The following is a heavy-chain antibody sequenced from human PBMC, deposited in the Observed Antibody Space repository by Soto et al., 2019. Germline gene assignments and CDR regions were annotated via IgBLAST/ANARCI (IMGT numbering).Heavy chain of an antibody. Sequence: GASVKVSCKASGYTFTGYYMHWVRQAPGQGLEWMGWINPNSGGTNYAQKFQGWVTMTRDTSISTAYMELSRLRSDDTAVYYCARGKEGQQLVMDYWGQGTLVTAPQ. V-gene: IGHV1-2*04. CDR1: GYTFTGYY. CDR3: ARGKEGQQLVMDY. CDR2: INPNSGGT. D-gene: IGHD6-13*01. J-gene: IGHJ4*02.